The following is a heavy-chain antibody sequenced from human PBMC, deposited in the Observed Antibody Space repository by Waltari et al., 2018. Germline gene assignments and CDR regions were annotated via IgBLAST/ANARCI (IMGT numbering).Heavy chain of an antibody. Sequence: QVQLVQSGAEVKDLGASVKVSCKASGYTFTGHYLHWVRQAPGQGLEWMGWINLNDGGTDYAQNFQGRVTMTRDTSINTAYMELRRLTSDDTAVYYCARDLSSSGSYWGIDYWGQGTLVIVSS. J-gene: IGHJ4*02. CDR3: ARDLSSSGSYWGIDY. CDR2: INLNDGGT. CDR1: GYTFTGHY. V-gene: IGHV1-2*02. D-gene: IGHD1-26*01.